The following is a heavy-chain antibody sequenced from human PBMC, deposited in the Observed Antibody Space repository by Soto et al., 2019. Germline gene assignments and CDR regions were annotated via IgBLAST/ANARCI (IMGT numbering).Heavy chain of an antibody. CDR1: GYSVSSSDYY. V-gene: IGHV4-39*01. D-gene: IGHD2-15*01. Sequence: SETLSLTCSVSGYSVSSSDYYWAWIRQPPGKGLEWIGSMFYSGLTYYNPSLKSRVTLSVDTSKNHFSVRLNSVTAADTAVYYCAPLTVSLSGPYGIHVWGQGTTVTVSS. CDR2: MFYSGLT. J-gene: IGHJ6*02. CDR3: APLTVSLSGPYGIHV.